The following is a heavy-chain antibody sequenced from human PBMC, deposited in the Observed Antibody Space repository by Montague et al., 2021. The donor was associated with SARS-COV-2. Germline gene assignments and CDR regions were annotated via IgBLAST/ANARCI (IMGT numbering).Heavy chain of an antibody. CDR2: ISYGGMA. D-gene: IGHD4-11*01. Sequence: SETLSLTCAVSGVSITSTNWWSLVRQPPGKGLEWIGEISYGGMATYNPSLKSRATISMDRSRNLFSLKLSSVTAADTAIYYCAGKVLTVPADYWGQGTLVTVS. V-gene: IGHV4-4*02. J-gene: IGHJ4*02. CDR3: AGKVLTVPADY. CDR1: GVSITSTNW.